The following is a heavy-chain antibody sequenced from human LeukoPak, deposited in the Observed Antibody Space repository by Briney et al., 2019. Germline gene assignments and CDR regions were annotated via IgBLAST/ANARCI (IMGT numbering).Heavy chain of an antibody. V-gene: IGHV4-59*01. D-gene: IGHD2-2*02. Sequence: PSETLSLTCTVSGGSIISYYWSWIRQPPGKGLEWIGYIYYSGSTNYNPSLKSRVTISVDTSKNQFSLKLSSVTAADTAVYYCAREEMLGYCSSTSCYSPYYFDYWGQGTLVTVSS. J-gene: IGHJ4*02. CDR3: AREEMLGYCSSTSCYSPYYFDY. CDR2: IYYSGST. CDR1: GGSIISYY.